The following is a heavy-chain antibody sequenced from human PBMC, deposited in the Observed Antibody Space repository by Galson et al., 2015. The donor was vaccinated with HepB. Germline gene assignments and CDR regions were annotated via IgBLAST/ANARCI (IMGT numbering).Heavy chain of an antibody. V-gene: IGHV3-11*06. J-gene: IGHJ4*02. CDR2: ISSSSSYT. CDR1: GFTFSDYY. D-gene: IGHD7-27*01. Sequence: SLRLSCAASGFTFSDYYMSWIRQAPGKGLEWVSCISSSSSYTNYADSVKGRFTISRDNAKNSLYLQMNSLRAEDTAVYYCAWELLIGVCDYWGQGTLVTVSS. CDR3: AWELLIGVCDY.